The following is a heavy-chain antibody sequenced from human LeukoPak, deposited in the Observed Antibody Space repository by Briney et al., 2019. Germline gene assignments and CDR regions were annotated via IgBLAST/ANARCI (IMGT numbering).Heavy chain of an antibody. J-gene: IGHJ4*02. CDR3: ARAIAAAGTYYFDY. D-gene: IGHD6-13*01. CDR1: GGSISSYY. Sequence: SETLSLTCTVSGGSISSYYWSWIRQPPGEGLEWIGYIYYSGSTNYNPSLKSRVTISVDTSKNQFSLKLSSVTAADTAVYYCARAIAAAGTYYFDYWGQGTLVTVSS. V-gene: IGHV4-59*01. CDR2: IYYSGST.